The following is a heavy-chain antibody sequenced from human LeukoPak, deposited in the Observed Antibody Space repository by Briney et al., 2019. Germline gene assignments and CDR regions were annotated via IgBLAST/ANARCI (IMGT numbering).Heavy chain of an antibody. J-gene: IGHJ6*03. CDR3: AKDEVYGSSSSEDYYYYYMDV. Sequence: PGGSLRLSCAASGFTFSSYGMHWVRQAPGKGLEWVAFIRYDGSNKYYADSVKGRFTISRDNSKNTLYLQMNSLRAEDTAVYYCAKDEVYGSSSSEDYYYYYMDVWGKGTTVTVSS. CDR2: IRYDGSNK. V-gene: IGHV3-30*02. CDR1: GFTFSSYG. D-gene: IGHD6-6*01.